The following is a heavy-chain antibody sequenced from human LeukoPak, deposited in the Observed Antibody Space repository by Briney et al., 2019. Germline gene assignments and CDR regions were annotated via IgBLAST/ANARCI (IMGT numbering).Heavy chain of an antibody. D-gene: IGHD6-13*01. CDR3: AKSLASSSWYYFDY. Sequence: GGSLRLXCAASGFTFSSYAMSWVRQAPGKGLEWVSAISGSGGSTYYADSVKGRFTISRDNSKNTLYLQMNSLRAEDTAVYYCAKSLASSSWYYFDYWGQGTLITVSS. J-gene: IGHJ4*02. V-gene: IGHV3-23*01. CDR2: ISGSGGST. CDR1: GFTFSSYA.